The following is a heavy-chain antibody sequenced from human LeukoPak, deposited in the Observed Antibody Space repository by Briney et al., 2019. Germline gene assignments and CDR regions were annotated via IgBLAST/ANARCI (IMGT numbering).Heavy chain of an antibody. D-gene: IGHD1-26*01. J-gene: IGHJ5*02. CDR1: GGTFSSYA. CDR2: IIPIFGTA. V-gene: IGHV1-69*13. Sequence: SVKVSCKASGGTFSSYAISWVRQAPGQGLEWMGGIIPIFGTANYAQKFQGRVTITADESTSTAYMELSSLRSEDTAVYYCARGVVWGATANWFDPWGQGTLVTVSS. CDR3: ARGVVWGATANWFDP.